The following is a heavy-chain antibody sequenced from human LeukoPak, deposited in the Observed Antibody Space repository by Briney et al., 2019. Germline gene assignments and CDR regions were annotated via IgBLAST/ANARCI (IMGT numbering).Heavy chain of an antibody. CDR3: ARAGLWDFYDSSGYHNGAFDI. V-gene: IGHV1-2*02. J-gene: IGHJ3*02. CDR2: INPNSGGT. D-gene: IGHD3-22*01. CDR1: GYTFTGYY. Sequence: ASVKVSCKASGYTFTGYYMHWVRQAPGQGLEWMGWINPNSGGTNYAQKFQGRVTMTRDTSISTAYMELSRLRSDATAVYYCARAGLWDFYDSSGYHNGAFDIWGQGTMVTVSS.